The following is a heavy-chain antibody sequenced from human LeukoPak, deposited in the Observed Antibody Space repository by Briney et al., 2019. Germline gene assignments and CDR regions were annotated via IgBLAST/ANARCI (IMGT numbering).Heavy chain of an antibody. V-gene: IGHV1-2*02. CDR2: INPNSGGT. D-gene: IGHD2-15*01. CDR3: ARFCSGGSCHYYFDY. Sequence: ASVKVSCKASGYTFTDHYMHWVRQAPGQGLEWMGWINPNSGGTNYAQKFQGRVTMTRDTSISTAYMELSRLRSDDTAVYYCARFCSGGSCHYYFDYWGQGTLVTVSS. CDR1: GYTFTDHY. J-gene: IGHJ4*02.